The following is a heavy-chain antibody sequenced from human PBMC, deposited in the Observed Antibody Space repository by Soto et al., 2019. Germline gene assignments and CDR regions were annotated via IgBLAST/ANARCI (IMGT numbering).Heavy chain of an antibody. CDR3: ARAGTILAPFDY. V-gene: IGHV4-59*01. D-gene: IGHD3-3*01. J-gene: IGHJ4*02. CDR1: GATIVGYC. CDR2: IYHSGST. Sequence: TSETMSLSYTVAGATIVGYCGSWIRQPPGKGLEWIAYIYHSGSTNYNPSLKSRVTVLIDTSKNQFSLKLTSVTAADTAVYYCARAGTILAPFDYWGQGALVTVSS.